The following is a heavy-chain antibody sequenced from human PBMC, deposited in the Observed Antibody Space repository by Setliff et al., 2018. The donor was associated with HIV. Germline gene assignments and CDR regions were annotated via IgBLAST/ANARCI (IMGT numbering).Heavy chain of an antibody. CDR3: AKDKTEGAMGH. J-gene: IGHJ4*02. V-gene: IGHV1-18*01. D-gene: IGHD1-26*01. Sequence: ASVKVSCKASGYTFNSFGILWVRQAPGQGFEWMGWTSAINGDTRYAQKVQGRVTMTIETSTSTAYMELRSLRPDDTAVYYCAKDKTEGAMGHWGQGTLVTVSS. CDR2: TSAINGDT. CDR1: GYTFNSFG.